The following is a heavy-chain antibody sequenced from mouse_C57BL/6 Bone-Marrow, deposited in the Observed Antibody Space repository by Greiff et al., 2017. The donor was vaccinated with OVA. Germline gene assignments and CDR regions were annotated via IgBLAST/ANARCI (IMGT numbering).Heavy chain of an antibody. CDR2: INPYNGGT. V-gene: IGHV1-19*01. J-gene: IGHJ1*03. CDR3: ARGDCCGSSYDWYFDV. CDR1: GYTFTDYY. Sequence: EVQLVESGPVLVKPGASVKMSCKASGYTFTDYYMNWVKQSHGKSLEWIGVINPYNGGTSYNQKFKGKATLTVDKSSSTAYIELNSLTSEDSAVDYCARGDCCGSSYDWYFDVWGTGTTVTVSS. D-gene: IGHD1-1*01.